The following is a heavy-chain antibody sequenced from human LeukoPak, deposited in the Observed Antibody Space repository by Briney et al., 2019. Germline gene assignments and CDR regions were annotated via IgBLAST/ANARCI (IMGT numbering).Heavy chain of an antibody. CDR3: ARYDSRGDYYFDY. D-gene: IGHD3-22*01. CDR2: IYDSGST. J-gene: IGHJ4*02. Sequence: PSETLSLTCTVSGGSISSYYWSWLRQTPGKGLEYIGYIYDSGSTNYNPSLKSRVTISVDTSKNQFSLQLNCVTAADTAVYYCARYDSRGDYYFDYWGQGTLVTVSS. V-gene: IGHV4-59*01. CDR1: GGSISSYY.